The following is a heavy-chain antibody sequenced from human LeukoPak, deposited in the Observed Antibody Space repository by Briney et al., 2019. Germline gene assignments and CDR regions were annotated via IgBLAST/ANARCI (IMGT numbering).Heavy chain of an antibody. CDR2: ISSSSAYT. V-gene: IGHV3-11*06. CDR1: GFTFSYYY. CDR3: ASAQYYFES. J-gene: IGHJ4*02. Sequence: GGSLRLSCAASGFTFSYYYMSWIRQAPGKGLEWVSYISSSSAYTNYADSVKGRFTISRDNAKKSLYLQMNSLRAEDTAVYYCASAQYYFESWGQGTLVTVSS.